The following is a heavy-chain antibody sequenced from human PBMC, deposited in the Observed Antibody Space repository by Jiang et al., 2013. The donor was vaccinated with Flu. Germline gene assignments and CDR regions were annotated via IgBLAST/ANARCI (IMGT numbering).Heavy chain of an antibody. V-gene: IGHV1-2*04. D-gene: IGHD2-21*02. CDR1: GYTFTGYY. CDR2: INPNSGGT. J-gene: IGHJ4*02. CDR3: ARESYCGGDCYTVDY. Sequence: GAEVKKPGASVKVSCKASGYTFTGYYMHWVRQAPGQGLEWMGWINPNSGGTNYAQKFQGWVTMTRDTSISTAYMELSRLRSDDTAVYYCARESYCGGDCYTVDYWGQGTLVTVSS.